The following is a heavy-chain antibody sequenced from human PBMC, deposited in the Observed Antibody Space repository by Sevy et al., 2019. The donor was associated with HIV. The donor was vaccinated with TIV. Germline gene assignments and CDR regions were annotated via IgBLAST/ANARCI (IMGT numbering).Heavy chain of an antibody. V-gene: IGHV4-39*01. J-gene: IGHJ5*02. Sequence: SETLSLTCTVSGGSISSSSYYWGWIRQPPGKGLEWIGSIYYSGSTYYNPSLKSRVTISVDTSKNQFSLRLSSVTAADTAVYYCARLIAAAGTGKDWFDPWGQGTLVTVSS. CDR2: IYYSGST. CDR3: ARLIAAAGTGKDWFDP. CDR1: GGSISSSSYY. D-gene: IGHD6-13*01.